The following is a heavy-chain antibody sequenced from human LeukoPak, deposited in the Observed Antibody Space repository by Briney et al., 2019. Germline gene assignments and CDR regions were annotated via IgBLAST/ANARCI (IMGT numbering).Heavy chain of an antibody. CDR2: IKQDGSEK. CDR3: ARPPRAMVSILAI. CDR1: GFTFSSYW. J-gene: IGHJ4*02. V-gene: IGHV3-7*01. D-gene: IGHD5-18*01. Sequence: PGGSLRLSCAASGFTFSSYWMSWARQAPGKGLEWVANIKQDGSEKYYGDSVKGRFTISRDNSKNTLFLQMNSLRPEDTAVYYCARPPRAMVSILAIGGQGALVTVPS.